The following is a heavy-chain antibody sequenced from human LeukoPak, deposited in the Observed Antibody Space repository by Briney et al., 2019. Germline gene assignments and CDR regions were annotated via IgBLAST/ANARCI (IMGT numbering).Heavy chain of an antibody. J-gene: IGHJ5*02. D-gene: IGHD6-19*01. Sequence: ASVKVSCKASGYTFTSYGISWVRQAPGQGLEWMGWISAYNGNTNYAQKLQGRVTMTTDTSTGTAYMELRSLRSDDTAVYYCAREDEFGIAVAGRLNWFDPWGQGTLVTVSS. CDR2: ISAYNGNT. V-gene: IGHV1-18*01. CDR3: AREDEFGIAVAGRLNWFDP. CDR1: GYTFTSYG.